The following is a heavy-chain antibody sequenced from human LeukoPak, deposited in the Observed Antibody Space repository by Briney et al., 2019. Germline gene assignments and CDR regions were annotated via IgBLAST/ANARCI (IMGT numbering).Heavy chain of an antibody. CDR2: IWYGGSNK. Sequence: PGGSLRLSCAASGFTFSSYGMHWARQAPGKGLEWVAVIWYGGSNKYYADSVKGRFTISRDNSKNTLYLQMNSLRAEDTAVYYCAKDRVGWRATYMDVWGKGTTVTVSS. CDR3: AKDRVGWRATYMDV. CDR1: GFTFSSYG. J-gene: IGHJ6*03. D-gene: IGHD1-26*01. V-gene: IGHV3-30*02.